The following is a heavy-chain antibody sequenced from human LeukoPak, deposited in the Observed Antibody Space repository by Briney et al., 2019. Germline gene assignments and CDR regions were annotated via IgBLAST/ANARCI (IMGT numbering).Heavy chain of an antibody. Sequence: GGSLRLSCAASGFTFSSYAMSWVRQAPGKGLEWVSTMSGTGGSTYYADSVKGRFTISRDNSKNTLSLEMNSLRAEDTAVYYCAKDQHSSGWYVADYWGQGTLVTVSS. CDR3: AKDQHSSGWYVADY. J-gene: IGHJ4*02. CDR1: GFTFSSYA. D-gene: IGHD6-19*01. CDR2: MSGTGGST. V-gene: IGHV3-23*01.